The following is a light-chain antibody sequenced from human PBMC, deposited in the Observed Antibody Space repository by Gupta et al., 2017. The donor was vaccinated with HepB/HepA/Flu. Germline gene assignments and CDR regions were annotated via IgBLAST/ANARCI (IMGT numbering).Light chain of an antibody. CDR2: DAS. J-gene: IGKJ1*01. Sequence: DIVLSHSPATLSPAPGERATISCRASQSVSRYLASYQQKPGKAPRLLIYDASNRPTGIPARCSGSGSGTEFTLTISSLEPEHFAVYYCQQRSNWLWTFGEGTKVETK. CDR3: QQRSNWLWT. CDR1: QSVSRY. V-gene: IGKV3-11*01.